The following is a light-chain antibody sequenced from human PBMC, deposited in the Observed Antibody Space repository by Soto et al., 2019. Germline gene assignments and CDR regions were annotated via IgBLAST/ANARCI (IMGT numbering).Light chain of an antibody. Sequence: DIVLTQSPGTLSLSPGESVTLSCRASQSVSSSHLAWYQQKPGQAPRLFSYGASRTATGIPDRFSGSGSGTDFTLTSSRLHPEDFAVYSCQHYGNALTFGGGTKVEIK. CDR3: QHYGNALT. V-gene: IGKV3-20*01. J-gene: IGKJ4*01. CDR2: GAS. CDR1: QSVSSSH.